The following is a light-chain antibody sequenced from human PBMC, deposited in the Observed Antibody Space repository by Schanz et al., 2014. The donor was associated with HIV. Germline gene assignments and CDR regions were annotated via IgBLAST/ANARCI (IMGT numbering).Light chain of an antibody. CDR2: DVN. CDR1: SSDVPAYNY. V-gene: IGLV2-14*03. J-gene: IGLJ2*01. Sequence: QSVLTQPASVSGSAGQSVTISCTGISSDVPAYNYVSWYQQHPDKAPKLIIYDVNNRPSGVSNRFSGSKSGNTASLTISGLQAEDEADYYCSSHAGRNSVVVFGGGTKLTVL. CDR3: SSHAGRNSVVV.